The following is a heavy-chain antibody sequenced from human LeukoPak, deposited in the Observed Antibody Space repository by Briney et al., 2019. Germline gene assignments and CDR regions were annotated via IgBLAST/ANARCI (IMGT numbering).Heavy chain of an antibody. J-gene: IGHJ4*02. CDR3: ARWDSGSCSD. Sequence: GGSLRLSCAASGFTFSDHYMDWVRQAPGKGLEWVGRTKNKANSYTTEYAASVRGRFTISRDESKNSLYLQMNSLKTEDTAVYYCARWDSGSCSDWGQGTLVTVSS. CDR2: TKNKANSYTT. CDR1: GFTFSDHY. V-gene: IGHV3-72*01. D-gene: IGHD1-26*01.